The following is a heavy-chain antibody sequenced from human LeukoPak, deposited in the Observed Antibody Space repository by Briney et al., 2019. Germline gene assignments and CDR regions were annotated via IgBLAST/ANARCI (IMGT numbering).Heavy chain of an antibody. CDR3: ARQQGSGWYLQDAFDI. J-gene: IGHJ3*02. CDR1: GYSFTSYW. Sequence: GESLKISCKGSGYSFTSYWIGWVRQMPGKGLEWMGIIYPGDSDTRYSPSFQGQVTISADKSISTAYLQWSSLKASGTAMYYCARQQGSGWYLQDAFDIWGQGTMVTVSS. V-gene: IGHV5-51*01. D-gene: IGHD6-19*01. CDR2: IYPGDSDT.